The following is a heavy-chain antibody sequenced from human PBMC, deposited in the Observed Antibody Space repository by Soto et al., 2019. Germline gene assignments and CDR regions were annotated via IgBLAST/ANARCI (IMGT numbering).Heavy chain of an antibody. CDR1: GGSISSYY. J-gene: IGHJ3*02. D-gene: IGHD5-12*01. CDR3: ARLVDIVPIHPRRAFDI. V-gene: IGHV4-59*01. CDR2: IYYSGST. Sequence: SLTCTVSGGSISSYYWSWIRQPPGKGLEWIGYIYYSGSTNYNPSLKSRVTISVDTSKNQFSLKLSSVTAADTAMYYCARLVDIVPIHPRRAFDIWGQGTMVTVSS.